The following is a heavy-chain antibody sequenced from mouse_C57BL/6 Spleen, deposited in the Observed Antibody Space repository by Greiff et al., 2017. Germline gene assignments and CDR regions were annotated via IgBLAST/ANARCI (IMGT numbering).Heavy chain of an antibody. CDR3: AKTGTPQSYYFDD. CDR1: GYTFTDHT. V-gene: IGHV1-78*01. J-gene: IGHJ2*01. D-gene: IGHD4-1*01. CDR2: IYPRDGST. Sequence: VQLQQSDAELVKPGASVKISCKVSGYTFTDHTIHWMKQRPEQGLEWIGYIYPRDGSTKYNEQFKGKATLTADKSSSTAYMQLNSLTSEDSAVYFCAKTGTPQSYYFDDWGQGTTLTVSS.